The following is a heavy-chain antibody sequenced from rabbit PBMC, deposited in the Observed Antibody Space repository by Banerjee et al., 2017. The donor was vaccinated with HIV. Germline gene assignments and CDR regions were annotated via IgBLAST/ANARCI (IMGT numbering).Heavy chain of an antibody. J-gene: IGHJ3*01. CDR2: IDTRDGDT. CDR3: ARHNGAYFPIRLDL. Sequence: LEESGGGLVKPGGTLTLTCTVSGFSFSSNWICWVRQAPGKGLEWIACIDTRDGDTDYANWPKGRFTISKTSSTTVTLQMTSLTAADTATYFCARHNGAYFPIRLDLWGPGTLVTVS. V-gene: IGHV1S45*01. D-gene: IGHD2-1*01. CDR1: GFSFSSNW.